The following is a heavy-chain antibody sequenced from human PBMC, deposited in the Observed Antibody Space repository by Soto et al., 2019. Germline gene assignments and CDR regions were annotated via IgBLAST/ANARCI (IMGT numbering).Heavy chain of an antibody. CDR1: GFTFSTNG. CDR2: ISEDSGTT. J-gene: IGHJ4*02. CDR3: ARDPVGYDILTGMDH. Sequence: PGGSLRLSCAASGFTFSTNGMTWVRQAPGKGLEWVSIISEDSGTTYYAESVKGRFTISRDNSKNTLYLQMNSLRAEDTAVYYCARDPVGYDILTGMDHWGQGTLVTVSS. V-gene: IGHV3-23*01. D-gene: IGHD3-9*01.